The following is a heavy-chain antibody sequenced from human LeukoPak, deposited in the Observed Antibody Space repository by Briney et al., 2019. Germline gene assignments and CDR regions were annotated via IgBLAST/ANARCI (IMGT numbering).Heavy chain of an antibody. CDR2: ISSCRRYN. CDR1: GFTFSSYS. D-gene: IGHD2-2*01. V-gene: IGHV3-21*01. CDR3: ARDRVVVPAAIGDGMDV. Sequence: PGGSLPLSCAASGFTFSSYSMNWLRPAPGRELDGVSSISSCRRYNYYADPLKGRFTISRDNAKNSLYLQMNSLRAEDTAVYYCARDRVVVPAAIGDGMDVWGQGTTVTVSS. J-gene: IGHJ6*02.